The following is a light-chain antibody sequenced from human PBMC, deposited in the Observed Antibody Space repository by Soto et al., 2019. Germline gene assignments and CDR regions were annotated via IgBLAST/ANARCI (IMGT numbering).Light chain of an antibody. CDR2: KAS. V-gene: IGKV1-5*03. Sequence: DIQMTQSPSTLSGSVGDRVTITCRASQTISSWLAWYQQKPGKAPKLLIYKASTLKSGVPSRFSGSGSGTEFTLTISSLQPDDFATYYCQHYKSYSEAFGQGTKLELK. CDR3: QHYKSYSEA. J-gene: IGKJ1*01. CDR1: QTISSW.